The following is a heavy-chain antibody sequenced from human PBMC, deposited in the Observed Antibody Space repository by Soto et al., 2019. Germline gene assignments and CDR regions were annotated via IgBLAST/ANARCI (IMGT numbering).Heavy chain of an antibody. V-gene: IGHV1-69*13. D-gene: IGHD1-26*01. Sequence: SVKVSCKASGGTFSSYAISWVRQAPGQGLEWMGGIIPIFGTANYAQKFQGRVTITADESTSTAYMELSSLRSEDTAVYYCARGTAGLVGATPYYFDYWGQGTLVTVYS. CDR1: GGTFSSYA. J-gene: IGHJ4*02. CDR3: ARGTAGLVGATPYYFDY. CDR2: IIPIFGTA.